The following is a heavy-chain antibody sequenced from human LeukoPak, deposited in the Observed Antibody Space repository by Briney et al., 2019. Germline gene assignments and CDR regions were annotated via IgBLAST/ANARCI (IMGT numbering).Heavy chain of an antibody. CDR3: ARVVYSSGWYLDY. CDR1: GGSISSGSYY. V-gene: IGHV4-61*02. Sequence: SQTLSLTCTVSGGSISSGSYYWSWIRQPAGEGLEWIGRIYTSGSTNYNPSLKSRVTISVDTSKNQFSLKLSSVTAADTAVYYCARVVYSSGWYLDYWGQGTLVTVSS. CDR2: IYTSGST. J-gene: IGHJ4*02. D-gene: IGHD6-19*01.